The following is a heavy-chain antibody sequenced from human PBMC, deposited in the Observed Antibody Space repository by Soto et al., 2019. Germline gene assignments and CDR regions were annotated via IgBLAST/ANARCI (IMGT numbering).Heavy chain of an antibody. Sequence: QVQLYQWGAGLLKPSETLSLTCAVYGESFSAYYWTWIRQPPGKGLEWIGEINHSGSTKYNPSLRSRRTRAVDQSTHQLSLKQRSVTAADTATNYCARAREVVVARIFYYGMDVWGQGTTVTVSS. J-gene: IGHJ6*02. CDR1: GESFSAYY. D-gene: IGHD2-15*01. CDR3: ARAREVVVARIFYYGMDV. CDR2: INHSGST. V-gene: IGHV4-34*01.